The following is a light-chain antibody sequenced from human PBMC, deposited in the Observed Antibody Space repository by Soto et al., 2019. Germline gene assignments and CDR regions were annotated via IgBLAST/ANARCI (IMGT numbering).Light chain of an antibody. CDR3: SSYTSSSTPLV. Sequence: QSVLTHPASVSGSPGQSITISCTGTSSDVGGYNYVSWYQQHPGKAPKLMTYDVTNRPSGVSNRFSGSKSGNTASLTISGLQAEDEADYYCSSYTSSSTPLVFGGGTKLTVL. CDR2: DVT. J-gene: IGLJ3*02. CDR1: SSDVGGYNY. V-gene: IGLV2-14*01.